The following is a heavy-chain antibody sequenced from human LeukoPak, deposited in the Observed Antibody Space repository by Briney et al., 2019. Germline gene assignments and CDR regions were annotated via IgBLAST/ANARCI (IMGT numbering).Heavy chain of an antibody. V-gene: IGHV3-33*01. CDR1: GFTFSSSG. D-gene: IGHD1-26*01. CDR2: IWNDGSTK. J-gene: IGHJ3*02. Sequence: GRSLRLSCAASGFTFSSSGMHWVRQAPGKGLEWVAVIWNDGSTKYYADSVKSRFTISRDNSKTTLYLQMNRLRADDTAVYYCARPYSGWYFEAFEIWGERAMVTVSS. CDR3: ARPYSGWYFEAFEI.